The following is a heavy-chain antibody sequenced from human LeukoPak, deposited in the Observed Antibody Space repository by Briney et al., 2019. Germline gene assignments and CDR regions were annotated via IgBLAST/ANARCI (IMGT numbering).Heavy chain of an antibody. CDR1: GGTVTSSTYF. Sequence: PSETLSLTCTLSGGTVTSSTYFWGWIRQPPGKGLEWIGSISYSGATYYNPSLKSRVSMSVHTSKNQFSLKLSSVTAADTAMYYCARLLRPGGRKGDAFDIWGQGTLVTVSS. J-gene: IGHJ3*02. CDR3: ARLLRPGGRKGDAFDI. V-gene: IGHV4-39*07. CDR2: ISYSGAT. D-gene: IGHD1-26*01.